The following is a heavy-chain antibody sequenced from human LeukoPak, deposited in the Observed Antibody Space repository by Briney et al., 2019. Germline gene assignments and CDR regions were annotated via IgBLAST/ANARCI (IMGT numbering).Heavy chain of an antibody. CDR3: ARGAILDYYYGMDV. CDR1: GFTVSINY. CDR2: IYSGGST. J-gene: IGHJ6*02. V-gene: IGHV3-53*04. Sequence: PGGSLRPSCAASGFTVSINYMSWVRQAPGKGLEWVSVIYSGGSTYYADSVKGRFTISRHNSKNTLYLQMNSLRAEDTAVYYCARGAILDYYYGMDVWGQGTTVTVSS.